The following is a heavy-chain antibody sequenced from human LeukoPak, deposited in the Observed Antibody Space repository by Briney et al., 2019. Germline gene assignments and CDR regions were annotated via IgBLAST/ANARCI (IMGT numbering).Heavy chain of an antibody. CDR1: GGSISSGGYY. D-gene: IGHD1-20*01. CDR3: ARVRYNWDELDFDAFDI. J-gene: IGHJ3*02. Sequence: SETLSLTCTVSGGSISSGGYYWSWIRQPPGKGLEWIGYIYHSGSTYYNPSLKSRVTISVDRSKNQFSLKLSSVTAADTAVYYCARVRYNWDELDFDAFDIWGQGTMVTVSS. V-gene: IGHV4-30-2*01. CDR2: IYHSGST.